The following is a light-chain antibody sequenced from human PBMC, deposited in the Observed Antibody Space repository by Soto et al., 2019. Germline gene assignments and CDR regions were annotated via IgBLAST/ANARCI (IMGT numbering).Light chain of an antibody. CDR2: DVS. J-gene: IGLJ1*01. Sequence: QSELTHPAYESGSPGQANNISSTGTSSDVGGYNYVSWYQQHPGKAPKLMIYDVSNRPSGVSNRFSGSKSGNTASLSISGLQAEDEADYYCSSYTSSSTRVFGTGTKVTV. V-gene: IGLV2-14*01. CDR3: SSYTSSSTRV. CDR1: SSDVGGYNY.